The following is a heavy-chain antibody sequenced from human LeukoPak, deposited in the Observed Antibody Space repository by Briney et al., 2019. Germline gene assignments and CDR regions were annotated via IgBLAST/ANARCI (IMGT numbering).Heavy chain of an antibody. D-gene: IGHD3-3*01. Sequence: SETLSLTCTVSGGSISSYYWSWIRQPPGKGLEWIGYIYYSGSTNYNPSLKSRVTISVDTSKNQFSLKLSSVTAADTAVYYCARAPSDYDFWSGYYSYYMDVWGKGTTVTVSS. CDR2: IYYSGST. CDR3: ARAPSDYDFWSGYYSYYMDV. CDR1: GGSISSYY. J-gene: IGHJ6*03. V-gene: IGHV4-59*01.